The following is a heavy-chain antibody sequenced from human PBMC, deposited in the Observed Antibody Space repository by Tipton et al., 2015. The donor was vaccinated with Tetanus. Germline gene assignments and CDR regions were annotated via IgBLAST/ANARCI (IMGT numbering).Heavy chain of an antibody. V-gene: IGHV3-30-3*01. D-gene: IGHD5-24*01. CDR1: GFTFSSYA. CDR3: ARWGFGDGYNLDY. CDR2: ISYDGSNK. J-gene: IGHJ4*02. Sequence: SLRLSCAASGFTFSSYAMHWVRQAPGKGLEWVAVISYDGSNKYYADSVKGRFTISRDNSKNTLYLQMNSLRAEDTAVYYCARWGFGDGYNLDYWGQGTLVTVSS.